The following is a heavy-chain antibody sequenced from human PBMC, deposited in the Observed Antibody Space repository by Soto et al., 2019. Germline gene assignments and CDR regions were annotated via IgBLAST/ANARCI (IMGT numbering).Heavy chain of an antibody. CDR2: ISSSSSTI. CDR3: AKGGRQWLVTSDFNY. CDR1: GFTFSSYS. D-gene: IGHD6-19*01. V-gene: IGHV3-48*01. J-gene: IGHJ4*02. Sequence: GGSLKLSCAASGFTFSSYSMNWVRQAPGKGLEWVSYISSSSSTIYYADSVKGRFTISRDNAKNSLYLQMNSLRAEDTAVYYCAKGGRQWLVTSDFNYWGQGALVTVSS.